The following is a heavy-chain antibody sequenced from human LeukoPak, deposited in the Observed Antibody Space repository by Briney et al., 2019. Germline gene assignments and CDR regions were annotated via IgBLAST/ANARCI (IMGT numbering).Heavy chain of an antibody. V-gene: IGHV1-18*01. Sequence: EASVKVSCKASGYTFTSYGISWVRQAPGQGLEWMGWISTYNGNTNYAQKLQGRVAINTDTSTSTAYMELRSLRSDDTAVYYCARDCDRSGYYCYWGQGTLVTVSS. CDR1: GYTFTSYG. CDR2: ISTYNGNT. J-gene: IGHJ4*02. D-gene: IGHD3-22*01. CDR3: ARDCDRSGYYCY.